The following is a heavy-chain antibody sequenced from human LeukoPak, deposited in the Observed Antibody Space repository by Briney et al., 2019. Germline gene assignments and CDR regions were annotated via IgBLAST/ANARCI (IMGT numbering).Heavy chain of an antibody. CDR2: IHSSGST. Sequence: PSETLSLTCSVSGGSINTYYWSCIRQPAGKGLEWIGRIHSSGSTHYNPSLKSRVTMSLDTSKNQFSLKLTSVTAADTAVYYCARDNDFFDYWGQGTLVTV. CDR1: GGSINTYY. V-gene: IGHV4-4*07. J-gene: IGHJ4*02. CDR3: ARDNDFFDY.